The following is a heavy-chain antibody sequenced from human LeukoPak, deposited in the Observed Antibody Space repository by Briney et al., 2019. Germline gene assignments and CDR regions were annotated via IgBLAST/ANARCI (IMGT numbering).Heavy chain of an antibody. CDR3: ARSPGTLLYYPFDY. Sequence: SETLSLTCTVSGGSISSGDYYWSWIRQPPGKGLEWIGYIYYSGSTYYNPSLKSRVTISVDTSKNQFSLKLSSVTAADTAVYYCARSPGTLLYYPFDYWGQGTLVTVSS. CDR1: GGSISSGDYY. J-gene: IGHJ4*02. CDR2: IYYSGST. V-gene: IGHV4-30-4*01. D-gene: IGHD2-2*02.